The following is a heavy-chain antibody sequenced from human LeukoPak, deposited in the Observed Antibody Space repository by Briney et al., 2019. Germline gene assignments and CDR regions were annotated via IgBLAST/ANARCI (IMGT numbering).Heavy chain of an antibody. CDR2: INPNSGGT. V-gene: IGHV1-2*02. D-gene: IGHD3-3*01. CDR1: GYTFTGYY. CDR3: ARALYYDFWSGYYPNPYYFDY. Sequence: ASVKVSCKASGYTFTGYYMHWVRQAPGQGLEWMGWINPNSGGTNYAQKFQGRVTMTRGTSISTAYMELSRLRSDDTAVYYCARALYYDFWSGYYPNPYYFDYWGQGTLVTVSS. J-gene: IGHJ4*02.